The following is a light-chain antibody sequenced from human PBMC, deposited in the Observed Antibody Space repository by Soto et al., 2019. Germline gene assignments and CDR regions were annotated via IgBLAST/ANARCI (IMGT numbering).Light chain of an antibody. V-gene: IGLV2-14*03. J-gene: IGLJ1*01. CDR3: SSYTTSNTRQIV. Sequence: ALTQPASVSGSPGQSITISCTGTSSDVGGYNYVSWYQHHPGKAPKLLIYDVSNRPSGVSNRFSGSKSDNTASLTISGLQPEDEADYYCSSYTTSNTRQIVFGTGTKVT. CDR1: SSDVGGYNY. CDR2: DVS.